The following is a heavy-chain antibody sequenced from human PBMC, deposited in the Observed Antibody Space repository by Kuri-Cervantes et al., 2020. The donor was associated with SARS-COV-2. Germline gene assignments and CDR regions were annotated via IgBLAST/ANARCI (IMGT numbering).Heavy chain of an antibody. D-gene: IGHD2-2*01. CDR2: ISAYNGNT. CDR3: AREANGYSSSTSCLPDY. CDR1: GYTFSSYG. J-gene: IGHJ4*02. Sequence: ASVKVSCKASGYTFSSYGISWVRQAPGQGLEWMGWISAYNGNTNYAQKLQGRVTMTTDTSTSTAYMELRSLRSDDTAVYYCAREANGYSSSTSCLPDYWGQGTLVTVSS. V-gene: IGHV1-18*01.